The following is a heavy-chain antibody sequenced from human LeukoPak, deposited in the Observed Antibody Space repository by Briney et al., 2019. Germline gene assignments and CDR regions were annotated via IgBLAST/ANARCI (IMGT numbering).Heavy chain of an antibody. D-gene: IGHD3-22*01. V-gene: IGHV1-18*01. J-gene: IGHJ4*02. Sequence: ASVKVSCKASGYTFTSYGISWVRQAPGQGLEWMGWISAYNGNTNYAQKLQGRVTMTTDTSTSTAYMELRSLRAEDTAVYYCARDLGVVVTRETFDYWGQGTLVTVSS. CDR1: GYTFTSYG. CDR3: ARDLGVVVTRETFDY. CDR2: ISAYNGNT.